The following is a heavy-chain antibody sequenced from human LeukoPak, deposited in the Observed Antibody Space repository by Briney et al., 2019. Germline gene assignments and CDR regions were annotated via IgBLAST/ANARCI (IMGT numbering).Heavy chain of an antibody. V-gene: IGHV3-21*01. Sequence: GGSLRLSCAASGFTFSTYNMNWVRQAPGKGLEWVSSITSSSIHTFYADSVKGRFTISRDNAKNSLYLQMNSLRAEDTAVYYCAELGITMIGGVWGKGTTVTISS. CDR1: GFTFSTYN. CDR2: ITSSSIHT. J-gene: IGHJ6*04. D-gene: IGHD3-10*02. CDR3: AELGITMIGGV.